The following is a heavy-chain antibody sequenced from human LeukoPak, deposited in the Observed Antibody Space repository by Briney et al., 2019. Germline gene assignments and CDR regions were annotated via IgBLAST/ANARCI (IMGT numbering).Heavy chain of an antibody. CDR2: ISYSGST. J-gene: IGHJ4*02. CDR3: ATSRRYSYGYVDY. CDR1: GGSISSSSYY. D-gene: IGHD5-18*01. Sequence: SETLSLTCTVSGGSISSSSYYWGWIRQPPGKGLEWIGSISYSGSTYYNPSLKSRVTISVDTSKNQFSLKLSSVTAADTAVYYCATSRRYSYGYVDYWGQGTLVTVSS. V-gene: IGHV4-39*01.